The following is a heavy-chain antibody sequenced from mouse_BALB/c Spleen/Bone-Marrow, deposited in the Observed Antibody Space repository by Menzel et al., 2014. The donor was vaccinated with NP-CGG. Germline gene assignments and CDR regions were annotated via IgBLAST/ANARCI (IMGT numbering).Heavy chain of an antibody. J-gene: IGHJ2*01. V-gene: IGHV5-15*02. CDR2: ISNLAYSI. CDR3: ARALAYDSSFDY. D-gene: IGHD1-1*01. CDR1: GFTFSDYG. Sequence: EVKVVESGGGLVQPGGSRKLSCAASGFTFSDYGMAWVRQAPGKGPEWVAFISNLAYSIYYTDTVTGRFTISRENAKNTLYLEMSSLRSEDTAMCYCARALAYDSSFDYWGQGTTLTVSS.